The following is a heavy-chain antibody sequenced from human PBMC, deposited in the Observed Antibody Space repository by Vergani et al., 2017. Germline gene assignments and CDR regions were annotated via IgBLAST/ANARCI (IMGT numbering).Heavy chain of an antibody. D-gene: IGHD1-26*01. CDR1: GFPFSGSY. Sequence: EVQLVESGGGLLKPGESRRLSSAVSGFPFSGSYMTGVRQAPGKGLVWVSRIQFRVNGDATDYSAPVKGRFTISRDGSKETLYLQMNSLKIEDTGVYYCTTYNMGAPIHWVRGTLLTVSS. J-gene: IGHJ4*02. V-gene: IGHV3-15*01. CDR2: IQFRVNGDAT. CDR3: TTYNMGAPIH.